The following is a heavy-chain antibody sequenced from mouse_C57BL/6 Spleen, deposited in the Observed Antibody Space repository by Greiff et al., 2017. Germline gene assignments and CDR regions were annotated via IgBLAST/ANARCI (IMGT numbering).Heavy chain of an antibody. CDR3: ARRRDAMDY. V-gene: IGHV1-69*01. CDR1: GYTFTSYW. J-gene: IGHJ4*01. CDR2: IDPSDSYT. Sequence: VQLQQPGAELVMPGASVKLSCKASGYTFTSYWMPWVQQRPGQGLEWIGDIDPSDSYTNYTQKFKGKSTLTVDKSSSTAYMQLSSLTSEDSAGYYCARRRDAMDYWGQGTSVTVSS.